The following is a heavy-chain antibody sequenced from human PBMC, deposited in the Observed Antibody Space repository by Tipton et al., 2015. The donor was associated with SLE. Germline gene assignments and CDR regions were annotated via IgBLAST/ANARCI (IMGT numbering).Heavy chain of an antibody. D-gene: IGHD1-1*01. CDR3: ARQSHDVPHTAAFDY. CDR2: VFRGGST. CDR1: GDSLSGQY. V-gene: IGHV4-34*12. J-gene: IGHJ4*02. Sequence: LRLSCSVYGDSLSGQYWSWIRQPPGKGLEWIGEVFRGGSTNYSPSLESRVTITVDMSKNQFSLRLISVTAADTAVYYCARQSHDVPHTAAFDYWGQGTLVTVSS.